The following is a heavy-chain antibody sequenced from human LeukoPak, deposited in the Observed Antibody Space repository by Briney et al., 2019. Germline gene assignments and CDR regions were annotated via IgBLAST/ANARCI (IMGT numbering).Heavy chain of an antibody. CDR2: ISSSGSTI. V-gene: IGHV3-48*03. CDR1: GFTFSSYE. J-gene: IGHJ4*02. Sequence: GGSLRSSCAAPGFTFSSYEMNWVRQAPGKGLEWVSYISSSGSTIYYADSVKGRFTISRDNAKNSLYLQMNSLRAEDTAVYYCARVTVALDYWGQGTLVTVSS. D-gene: IGHD6-19*01. CDR3: ARVTVALDY.